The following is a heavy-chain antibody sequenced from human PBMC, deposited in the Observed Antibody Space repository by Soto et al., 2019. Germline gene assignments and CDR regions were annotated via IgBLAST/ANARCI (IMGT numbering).Heavy chain of an antibody. CDR1: GGTFSSYA. Sequence: QVQLVQSGAEVKKPGSSVKVSCKASGGTFSSYAISWVRQAPGQGLEWMGGIIPISDTTNYAQKFQGRVTITADESTSTAYMELSSLRSADTAVYYCARSQGSSTSLEIYYYYYYGMDVWGQRTTVTVSS. V-gene: IGHV1-69*01. CDR2: IIPISDTT. J-gene: IGHJ6*02. D-gene: IGHD2-2*01. CDR3: ARSQGSSTSLEIYYYYYYGMDV.